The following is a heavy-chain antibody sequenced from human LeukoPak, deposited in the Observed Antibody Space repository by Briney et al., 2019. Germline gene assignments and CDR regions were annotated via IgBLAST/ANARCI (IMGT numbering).Heavy chain of an antibody. Sequence: ASVKVSCKASGYTFTSYDINWVRQATGQGLEWMGWMNPNSGNTGYAQKFQGRVTITKNTSISTAYMELSSPRSEDTAVYYCARGNLYYDFWSGYYYDYWGQGTLVTVSS. D-gene: IGHD3-3*01. CDR1: GYTFTSYD. CDR2: MNPNSGNT. CDR3: ARGNLYYDFWSGYYYDY. V-gene: IGHV1-8*03. J-gene: IGHJ4*02.